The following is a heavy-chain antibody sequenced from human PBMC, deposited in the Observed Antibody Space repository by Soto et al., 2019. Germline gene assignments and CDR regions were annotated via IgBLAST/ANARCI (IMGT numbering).Heavy chain of an antibody. CDR2: IIPIFGTT. J-gene: IGHJ4*02. CDR1: GDIFSGYS. Sequence: QVQLVQSGAEVNKPGSSVKVSCKTSGDIFSGYSISWVRQAPGQGLEWMGGIIPIFGTTNYAQRFHGRVTITADKSTSTVYMELYSLKSEDTAVYYCARDLGSGYDPGDYWGQGTLVTVSS. D-gene: IGHD5-12*01. CDR3: ARDLGSGYDPGDY. V-gene: IGHV1-69*14.